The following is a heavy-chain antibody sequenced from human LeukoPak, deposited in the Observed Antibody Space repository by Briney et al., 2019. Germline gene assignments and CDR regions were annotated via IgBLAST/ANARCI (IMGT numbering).Heavy chain of an antibody. CDR2: ISFSGDNS. D-gene: IGHD5-24*01. CDR1: GFTFSSYG. CDR3: AKDIQLST. Sequence: PGGSLRLSCAASGFTFSSYGMHWVRQAPGKGLEWVSLISFSGDNSYYADSVKGRFTISRDDSKNTLSLQMNSLRVEDTAIYYCAKDIQLSTWGLGTMVTVSS. J-gene: IGHJ3*01. V-gene: IGHV3-23*01.